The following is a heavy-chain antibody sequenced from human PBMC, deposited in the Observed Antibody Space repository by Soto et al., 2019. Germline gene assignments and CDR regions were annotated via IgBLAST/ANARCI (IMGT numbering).Heavy chain of an antibody. J-gene: IGHJ3*02. CDR3: APDQTHDVNSYDAVDI. D-gene: IGHD1-1*01. CDR2: IYHTGST. Sequence: LAILSLTCSVSGGSVRRGSHYLSWVLQPPGEGVEWIAYIYHTGSTNYNPSLKSRVTISVDMSTNQFSLRLDSVTTADTAVYDRAPDQTHDVNSYDAVDIWGQGKMVAVSS. CDR1: GGSVRRGSHY. V-gene: IGHV4-61*01.